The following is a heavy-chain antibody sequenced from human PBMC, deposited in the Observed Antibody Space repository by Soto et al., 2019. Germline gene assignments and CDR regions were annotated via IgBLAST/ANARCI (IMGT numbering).Heavy chain of an antibody. CDR1: GFTFSDSW. Sequence: ESGGGLVQPGGSLRLSCTASGFTFSDSWMIWVRQAPGKGLEWVARIKPDESEKKYADSVKGRFSISRDNAKNSMYLQMDSLRGEDTAVYYCVRGGSNYASWGQGTLVTVSS. D-gene: IGHD4-4*01. CDR3: VRGGSNYAS. V-gene: IGHV3-7*01. CDR2: IKPDESEK. J-gene: IGHJ5*02.